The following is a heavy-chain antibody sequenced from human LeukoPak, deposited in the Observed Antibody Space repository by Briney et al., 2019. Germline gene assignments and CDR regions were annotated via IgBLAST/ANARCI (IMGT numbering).Heavy chain of an antibody. CDR1: GGSISNYY. Sequence: SETLSLTCTVSGGSISNYYWNWIRQPPGKGLEWIGHIYYSGSTNYNPSLKSRVTISVDTSKNQFSLKLSSVTAADTAVYYCARGASVRITIFGVVIMSFDPWGQGTLVTVSS. D-gene: IGHD3-3*01. CDR3: ARGASVRITIFGVVIMSFDP. J-gene: IGHJ5*02. V-gene: IGHV4-59*08. CDR2: IYYSGST.